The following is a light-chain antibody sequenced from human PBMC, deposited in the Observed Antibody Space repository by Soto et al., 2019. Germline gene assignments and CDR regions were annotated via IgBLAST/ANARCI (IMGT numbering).Light chain of an antibody. CDR2: EVS. V-gene: IGLV2-14*01. CDR3: GAVTGSETRYG. Sequence: QSALTQPASVSGSPGQSITISCTGTGSDVGGYKFVSWYQQHPGKTPGLMIYEVSNRPSGVSNRFSGSKSGNTASLTISGLQAEDEADHYCGAVTGSETRYGFGTGTMGTVL. CDR1: GSDVGGYKF. J-gene: IGLJ1*01.